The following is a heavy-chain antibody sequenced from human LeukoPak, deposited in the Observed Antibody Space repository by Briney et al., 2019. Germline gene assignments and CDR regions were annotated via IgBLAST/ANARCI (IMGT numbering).Heavy chain of an antibody. D-gene: IGHD1-26*01. CDR3: ARDFVWEGRYYYGMDV. V-gene: IGHV3-48*03. CDR2: ISSSGSTI. J-gene: IGHJ6*02. CDR1: GFTFSSYE. Sequence: GGSLRLSCAASGFTFSSYEMNWVRQAPGKGLEWVSYISSSGSTIYYADSVKGRFTISRDNAKNSLYLQMNSLRAEDTAVYYCARDFVWEGRYYYGMDVWGQGTTVTVSS.